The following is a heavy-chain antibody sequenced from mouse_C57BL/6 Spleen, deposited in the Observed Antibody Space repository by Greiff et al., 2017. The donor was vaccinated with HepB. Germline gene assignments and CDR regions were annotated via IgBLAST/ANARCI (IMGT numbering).Heavy chain of an antibody. CDR2: IRNKANGYTT. D-gene: IGHD4-1*01. V-gene: IGHV7-3*01. CDR3: ARYSWDDAMDY. CDR1: GFTFTDYY. J-gene: IGHJ4*01. Sequence: EVQGVESGGGLVQPGGSLSLSCAASGFTFTDYYMSWVRQPPGKALEWLGFIRNKANGYTTEYSASVKGRLTISRDNSQSILYLHMNALRAEDSATYYCARYSWDDAMDYWGQGTSVTVSS.